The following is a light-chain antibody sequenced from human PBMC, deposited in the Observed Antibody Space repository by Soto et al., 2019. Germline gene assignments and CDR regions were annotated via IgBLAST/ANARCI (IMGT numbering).Light chain of an antibody. V-gene: IGKV3D-20*02. CDR2: GAS. CDR3: QQRSNWPIT. CDR1: QSISSSY. Sequence: IVLTQSPGTLSLSPGERATLSCRASQSISSSYLAWYQQKPGQAPRLLIYGASNRATAIPDRFSGSGSGTDFTLTISSLEPEDFAVYYCQQRSNWPITFGQGTRLEIK. J-gene: IGKJ5*01.